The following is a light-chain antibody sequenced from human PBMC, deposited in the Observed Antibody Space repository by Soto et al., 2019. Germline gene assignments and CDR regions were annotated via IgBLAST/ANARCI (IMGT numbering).Light chain of an antibody. Sequence: DIQMTQSPSTLSASVGDRVTITCRASQDINTFLAWYQQKPGKAPKLLIYDASGLESGVPSRFSGSGSGTEFTLTISSLQPDDFATYYCQHSYSTPYTFGQGTRLEIK. CDR1: QDINTF. J-gene: IGKJ5*01. CDR3: QHSYSTPYT. V-gene: IGKV1-5*01. CDR2: DAS.